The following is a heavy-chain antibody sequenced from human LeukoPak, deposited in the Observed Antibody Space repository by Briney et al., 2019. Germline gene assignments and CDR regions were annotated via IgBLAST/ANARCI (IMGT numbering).Heavy chain of an antibody. CDR1: GGSFSGYY. CDR3: ARGLDYYDSSGYVLHDY. J-gene: IGHJ4*02. CDR2: INHSGST. Sequence: SETLSLTCAVYGGSFSGYYWSWIRQPPGKGLEWIGEINHSGSTNYNPSLKSRVTISVDTSKNQFSLKLSSVTAADTAVYYCARGLDYYDSSGYVLHDYWGQGTLVTVSS. V-gene: IGHV4-34*01. D-gene: IGHD3-22*01.